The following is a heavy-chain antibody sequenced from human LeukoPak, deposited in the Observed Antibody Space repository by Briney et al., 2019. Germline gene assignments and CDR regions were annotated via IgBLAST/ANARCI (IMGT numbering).Heavy chain of an antibody. V-gene: IGHV3-21*01. D-gene: IGHD2-15*01. CDR1: GFTFSSYS. CDR2: ISSSSSYI. J-gene: IGHJ4*02. Sequence: GGSLRLSCAASGFTFSSYSMNWVRQAPGKGLEWVSSISSSSSYIYYADSVKGRFTISRDNAKNSLYLQMNSLRAEDTAVYYCARDSGYCSGGSCYPAENFDYWGQGTLVTVSS. CDR3: ARDSGYCSGGSCYPAENFDY.